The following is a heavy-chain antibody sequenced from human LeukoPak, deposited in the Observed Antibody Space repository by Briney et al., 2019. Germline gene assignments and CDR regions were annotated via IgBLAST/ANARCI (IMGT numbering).Heavy chain of an antibody. D-gene: IGHD1-26*01. J-gene: IGHJ4*02. V-gene: IGHV4-38-2*02. Sequence: SETLSLTCTVSGYSISSGYYWGWIRQPPGKGLEWIGSIYHSGSTYYNPSLKSRVTISVDTSKNQFSLKLSSVTAADTAVYYCARRVWVALDYWGQGTLVTVSS. CDR3: ARRVWVALDY. CDR2: IYHSGST. CDR1: GYSISSGYY.